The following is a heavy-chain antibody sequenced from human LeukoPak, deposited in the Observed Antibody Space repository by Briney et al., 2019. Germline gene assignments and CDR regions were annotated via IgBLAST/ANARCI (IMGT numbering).Heavy chain of an antibody. D-gene: IGHD3-3*01. CDR3: AVDFWSSYSNWFDP. J-gene: IGHJ5*02. CDR1: GYTFTSYD. V-gene: IGHV1-8*01. CDR2: MNPNSGNT. Sequence: ASVKVSCKASGYTFTSYDINWVRQATGQGLEWMGWMNPNSGNTGYAQKFQGRVTMTRNTSISTAYMELSSLRSEDTAVYYCAVDFWSSYSNWFDPWGQGTLVTVSS.